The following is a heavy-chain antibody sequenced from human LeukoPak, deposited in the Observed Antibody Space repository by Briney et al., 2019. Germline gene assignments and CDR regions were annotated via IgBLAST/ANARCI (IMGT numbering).Heavy chain of an antibody. Sequence: PSETLSLTCAVYGGSFSGYYWSWIRQPPGKGLEWIGEINHSGSTNYNPSLKSRVTISVDTSKNQFSLKLSSVTAADTAVYYCARDSSSEGYGMDVWGQGTTVTVSS. J-gene: IGHJ6*02. CDR1: GGSFSGYY. CDR2: INHSGST. V-gene: IGHV4-34*01. CDR3: ARDSSSEGYGMDV. D-gene: IGHD6-13*01.